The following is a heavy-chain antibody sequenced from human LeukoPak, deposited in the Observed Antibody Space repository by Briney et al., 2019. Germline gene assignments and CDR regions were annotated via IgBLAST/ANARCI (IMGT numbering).Heavy chain of an antibody. Sequence: PGGSLRLSCAASGFTFSSYGMHWVRQAPGKGLEWVAVISYDGSNKYYADSVKGRFTISRDNSKNTLYLQMNSLRAEDTAVYYCAKDLPMYSSGWYDVDYWGQGTLVTVSS. J-gene: IGHJ4*02. CDR2: ISYDGSNK. CDR3: AKDLPMYSSGWYDVDY. V-gene: IGHV3-30*18. CDR1: GFTFSSYG. D-gene: IGHD6-19*01.